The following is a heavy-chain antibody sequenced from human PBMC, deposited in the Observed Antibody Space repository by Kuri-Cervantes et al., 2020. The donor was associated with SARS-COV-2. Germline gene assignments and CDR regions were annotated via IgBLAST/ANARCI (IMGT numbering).Heavy chain of an antibody. V-gene: IGHV4-59*01. CDR3: ARDYSNYFDC. CDR1: GDSISSYH. D-gene: IGHD5-18*01. CDR2: IYNSGST. J-gene: IGHJ4*02. Sequence: SETLSLTCTVSGDSISSYHWNWIRQPPGKGLEWIGYIYNSGSTNYSPSLKSRVTISVDTSKNQFSLKLSSVTAADTAVYFCARDYSNYFDCWGQGTLVTVSS.